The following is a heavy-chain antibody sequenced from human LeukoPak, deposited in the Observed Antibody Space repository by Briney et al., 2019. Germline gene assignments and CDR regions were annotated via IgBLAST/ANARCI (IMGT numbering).Heavy chain of an antibody. D-gene: IGHD3-10*01. CDR2: ISSNGGST. V-gene: IGHV3-64*01. CDR1: GFTFSSYA. J-gene: IGHJ4*02. CDR3: ARDDYGSGPGDY. Sequence: AGGSLRLSCAASGFTFSSYAMHWVRQAPGKGLEYVSAISSNGGSTCYANSVKGRFTISRDNSKNTLYLQMNSLRAEDTAVYYCARDDYGSGPGDYWGQGTLVTVSS.